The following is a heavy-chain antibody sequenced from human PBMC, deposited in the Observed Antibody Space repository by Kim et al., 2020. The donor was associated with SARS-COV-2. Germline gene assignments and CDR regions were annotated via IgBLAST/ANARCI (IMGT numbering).Heavy chain of an antibody. CDR2: ISAYNGNT. J-gene: IGHJ6*02. CDR1: GYTFTSYG. Sequence: ASVKVSCKASGYTFTSYGISWVRQAPGQGLEWMGWISAYNGNTNYAQKLQGRVTMTTDTSTSTAYMELRSLRSDDTAVYYCARKYYYDSSGYYYEDYYYYGMDVWGQGTTVTVSS. V-gene: IGHV1-18*01. CDR3: ARKYYYDSSGYYYEDYYYYGMDV. D-gene: IGHD3-22*01.